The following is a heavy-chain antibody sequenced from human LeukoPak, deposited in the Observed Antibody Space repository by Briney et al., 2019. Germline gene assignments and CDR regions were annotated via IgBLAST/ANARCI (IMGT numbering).Heavy chain of an antibody. CDR3: AGDYGASYRFDY. Sequence: LRLSCAASGFTFSDYYMSWIRQAPGKGLEWIGYIYHSGSTTYNPSLKSRVTISLDRSKNQFSLKLSSVTAADTAVYYCAGDYGASYRFDYWGQGTLVTVSS. CDR2: IYHSGST. J-gene: IGHJ4*02. D-gene: IGHD3-16*01. CDR1: GFTFSDYY. V-gene: IGHV4-30-2*01.